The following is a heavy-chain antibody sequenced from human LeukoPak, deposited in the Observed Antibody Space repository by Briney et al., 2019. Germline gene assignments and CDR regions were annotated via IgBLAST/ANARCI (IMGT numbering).Heavy chain of an antibody. V-gene: IGHV3-49*04. J-gene: IGHJ4*02. Sequence: PGGSLRLSCTASGFTFGDYAMSWVRQAPGKGLEWVGFIRSKAYGGTTEYAASVKGRFTISRDDSKSIAYLQMNSLKTEDTAVYYCTRTRAITIFGVVINDSFDYWGQGTLVTVSS. D-gene: IGHD3-3*01. CDR2: IRSKAYGGTT. CDR3: TRTRAITIFGVVINDSFDY. CDR1: GFTFGDYA.